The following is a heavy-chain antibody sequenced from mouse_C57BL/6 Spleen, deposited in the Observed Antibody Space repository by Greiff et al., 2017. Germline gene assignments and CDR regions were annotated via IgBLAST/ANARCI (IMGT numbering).Heavy chain of an antibody. Sequence: EVQLQQSGTVLVRPGASVKLSCKTSGFTFTAYCMHWVKQRPGQGLEWIGAIDPGNGETNYDQKFQGKATITADTSSNTAYLQLSSLTTEDTAVYYCASSNTVGRVDLDYWGQGTTVTVSS. D-gene: IGHD5-1-1*01. J-gene: IGHJ4*01. CDR2: IDPGNGET. CDR3: ASSNTVGRVDLDY. V-gene: IGHV1-5*01. CDR1: GFTFTAYC.